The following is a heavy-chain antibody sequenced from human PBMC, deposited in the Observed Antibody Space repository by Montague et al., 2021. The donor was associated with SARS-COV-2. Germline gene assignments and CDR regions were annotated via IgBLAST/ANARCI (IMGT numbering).Heavy chain of an antibody. Sequence: SETLSLTCTVSFGSVSTYYWSWIRQPPGKGLEWIGFIFYNGSTNYNPSLKSRVTLSVDTSKNQFSLKLGSVTAADTAVYYCARDFDYWGQGTLVTVSS. CDR1: FGSVSTYY. CDR3: ARDFDY. V-gene: IGHV4-59*02. CDR2: IFYNGST. J-gene: IGHJ4*02.